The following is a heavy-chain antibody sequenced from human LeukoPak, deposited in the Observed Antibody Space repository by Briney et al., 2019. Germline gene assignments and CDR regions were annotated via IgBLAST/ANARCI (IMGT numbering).Heavy chain of an antibody. CDR2: INPNSGGT. CDR1: GYTFTCYY. J-gene: IGHJ4*02. Sequence: ASVKVSCKASGYTFTCYYMHWVRQAPGQGLEWMGWINPNSGGTNYAQKFQGRVTMTRDTSISTAYMELSRLRSDDTAVYYCARVPSPTTYYYDSSGYYLGYYFDYWGQGTLVTVSS. D-gene: IGHD3-22*01. CDR3: ARVPSPTTYYYDSSGYYLGYYFDY. V-gene: IGHV1-2*02.